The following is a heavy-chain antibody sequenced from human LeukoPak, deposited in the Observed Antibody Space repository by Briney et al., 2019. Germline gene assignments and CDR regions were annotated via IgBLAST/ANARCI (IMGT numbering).Heavy chain of an antibody. CDR3: AGVSDILTGYYPGAGDI. J-gene: IGHJ3*02. CDR1: GGSISSYY. Sequence: SETLSPTCTVSGGSISSYYWSWIRQPPGKGLEWIGYIYYSGSTNYKPSPMSRVTISIDTSKNQFSLKLSSVTAAGPAVDYCAGVSDILTGYYPGAGDIWGQGTMVTVSS. D-gene: IGHD3-9*01. V-gene: IGHV4-59*01. CDR2: IYYSGST.